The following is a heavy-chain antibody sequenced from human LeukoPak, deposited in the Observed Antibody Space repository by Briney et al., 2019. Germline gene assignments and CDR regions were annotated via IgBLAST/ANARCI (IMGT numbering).Heavy chain of an antibody. V-gene: IGHV3-47*02. CDR3: ARRNIVATSYYDY. Sequence: GGSLILSCAASGSAFRTYVLHWVRRAPGKCPEWVSAIGTGGDTYYADSVMGRFTIAKDNAKRSLYLQMNSLIAEDMDVYYCARRNIVATSYYDYWGQGTLVTVSS. CDR2: IGTGGDT. CDR1: GSAFRTYV. D-gene: IGHD5-12*01. J-gene: IGHJ4*02.